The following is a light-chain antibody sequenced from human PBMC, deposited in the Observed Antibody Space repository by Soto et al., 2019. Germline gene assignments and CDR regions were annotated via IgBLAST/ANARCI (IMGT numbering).Light chain of an antibody. CDR2: DVS. V-gene: IGLV2-14*01. Sequence: QSALTQPASVSGAPGQSITMSCTGTSSDIGGYNSVSWYQQHPGKAPKLMIYDVSNRPSGVSNRFSGSKSGNTASLTISGLQAEDEADYYCSSYTSSSTPVVFGGGTQLTVL. J-gene: IGLJ2*01. CDR3: SSYTSSSTPVV. CDR1: SSDIGGYNS.